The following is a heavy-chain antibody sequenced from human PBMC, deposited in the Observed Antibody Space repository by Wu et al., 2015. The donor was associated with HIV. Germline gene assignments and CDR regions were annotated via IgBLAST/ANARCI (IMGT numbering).Heavy chain of an antibody. J-gene: IGHJ6*02. D-gene: IGHD3-10*01. V-gene: IGHV1-8*01. CDR1: GYTFTNYD. CDR2: MNPNSGNT. Sequence: QVQLVQSGAEVKKPGSSVKVSCKTSGYTFTNYDINWVRQASGQGLEWVGWMNPNSGNTDYAQKFQGRVTLTRNTSISTAYMDLSILTSDDTAVYYCARDAGHYYGSGSYYTRYYYYGMDVWGQGTTVTVSS. CDR3: ARDAGHYYGSGSYYTRYYYYGMDV.